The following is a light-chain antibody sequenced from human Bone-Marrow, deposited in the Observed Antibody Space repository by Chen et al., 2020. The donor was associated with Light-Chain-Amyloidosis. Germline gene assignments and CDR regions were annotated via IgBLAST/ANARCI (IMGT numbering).Light chain of an antibody. CDR2: DVT. J-gene: IGLJ1*01. V-gene: IGLV2-11*01. CDR3: CSYAGSRYV. CDR1: SSDVGFYNS. Sequence: QSALTQPRSVSGSPGKSVTIPCTGTSSDVGFYNSVSWYQQYPGKAPKLMIFDVTKRPSGFPYRFFGSKSGNTASLTISGLQADDEADYYCCSYAGSRYVFGTGTKVTVL.